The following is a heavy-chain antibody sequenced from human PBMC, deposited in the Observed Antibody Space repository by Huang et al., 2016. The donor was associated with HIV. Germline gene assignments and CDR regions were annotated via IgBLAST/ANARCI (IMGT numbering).Heavy chain of an antibody. CDR1: GYTFTNYE. J-gene: IGHJ4*02. D-gene: IGHD4-17*01. CDR2: MNPNTGNT. CDR3: ARSAYGDLDY. V-gene: IGHV1-8*02. Sequence: QVHLVQSGAEVKKPGASVKVSCKASGYTFTNYEINWVRQAPGRGLEWMGWMNPNTGNTGFAQSFQGRVPMTRKTSITTAYMELTSLTSEDTAVYYCARSAYGDLDYWGLGTLVIVSS.